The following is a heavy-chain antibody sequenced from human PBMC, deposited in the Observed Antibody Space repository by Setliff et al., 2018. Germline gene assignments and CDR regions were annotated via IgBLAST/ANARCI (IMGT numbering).Heavy chain of an antibody. V-gene: IGHV3-23*01. Sequence: PGGSLRLSCEGSGITFSNYDMRWVRQAPGKGLEWVAVFTGGGGGGTTFYADSVRGRFTISRDTSKNTLFLQMNRLRAEDTALYYCAPHPNLNGDFWGQGTLVTVSS. CDR1: GITFSNYD. CDR3: APHPNLNGDF. CDR2: FTGGGGGGTT. J-gene: IGHJ4*02.